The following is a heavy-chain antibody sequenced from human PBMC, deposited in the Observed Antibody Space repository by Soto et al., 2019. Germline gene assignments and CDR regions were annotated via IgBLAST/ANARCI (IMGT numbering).Heavy chain of an antibody. CDR3: AGRGSGSYCDY. D-gene: IGHD1-26*01. V-gene: IGHV3-23*01. Sequence: EVQLLEAGGGLVQPGGSLRLSCAASGFTFSSYAMRWVRQAPVKGLEWVSAISGSGDSTYYADSVKGRFTISRDNSKNTLYLQMNSLRAEDTAVYYCAGRGSGSYCDYWGEGTLVTVSS. CDR2: ISGSGDST. CDR1: GFTFSSYA. J-gene: IGHJ4*02.